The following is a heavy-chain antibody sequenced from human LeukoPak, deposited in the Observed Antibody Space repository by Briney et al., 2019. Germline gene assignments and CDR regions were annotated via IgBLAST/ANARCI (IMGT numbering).Heavy chain of an antibody. J-gene: IGHJ4*02. CDR2: VDPEDGEI. CDR1: GYTLAELS. V-gene: IGHV1-24*01. CDR3: AIDEGELLTY. Sequence: GASVKVSCKVSGYTLAELSMHWVRQSPGKGLEWMGGVDPEDGEIIYAQNFQGRVTMTEDTSTDTAYMNLSSLRSEDTAVYYCAIDEGELLTYWGQGTLVTVSS. D-gene: IGHD3-16*01.